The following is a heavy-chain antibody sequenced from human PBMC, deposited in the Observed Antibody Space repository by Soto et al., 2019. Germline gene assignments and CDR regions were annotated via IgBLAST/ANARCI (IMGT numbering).Heavy chain of an antibody. J-gene: IGHJ6*02. Sequence: PGVPMRHSCAAAEVSSSSNYMSWVSQTPGKGLEWVSDIYSGGSTYYADSVKGRFTISRDNSKNTLYLQMNSLRAEDTAVYYCARDRDSSSAVPFGCYGMDVWGQGTTVTVSS. V-gene: IGHV3-53*01. CDR2: IYSGGST. CDR3: ARDRDSSSAVPFGCYGMDV. D-gene: IGHD6-6*01. CDR1: EVSSSSNY.